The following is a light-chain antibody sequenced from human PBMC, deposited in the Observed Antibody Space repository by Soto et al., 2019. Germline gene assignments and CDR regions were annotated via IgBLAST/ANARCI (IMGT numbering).Light chain of an antibody. CDR3: QQLNSYPMT. Sequence: IPLTQSPSSLSASVGDRVTITCRASQGVSSSLAWYQQKPGNAPKLLIYEASTLQSGVPSRFSGSGSGTEFTLTISSLQAEDFATYYCQQLNSYPMTFGQGTRLEIK. J-gene: IGKJ5*01. CDR2: EAS. CDR1: QGVSSS. V-gene: IGKV1-9*01.